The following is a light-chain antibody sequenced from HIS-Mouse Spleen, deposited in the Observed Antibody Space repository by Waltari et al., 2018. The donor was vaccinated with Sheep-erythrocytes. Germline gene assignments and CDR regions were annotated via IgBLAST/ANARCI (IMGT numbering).Light chain of an antibody. J-gene: IGLJ2*01. CDR2: QDT. CDR3: QAWDSSIVV. CDR1: KLGDKY. V-gene: IGLV3-1*01. Sequence: SSELTQPPSVSVSPGQTASITCSGAKLGDKYACWYQQKPAHSPLLVIYQDTNRPSGSPGRFSGSNPGTRALLTFSGTQAMDEADYSCQAWDSSIVVFGGGTKLTVL.